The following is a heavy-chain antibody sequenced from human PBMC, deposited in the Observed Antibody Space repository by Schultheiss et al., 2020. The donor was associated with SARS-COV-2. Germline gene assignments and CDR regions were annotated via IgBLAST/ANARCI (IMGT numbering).Heavy chain of an antibody. CDR2: IIPIFGTA. CDR1: GGTFSSYV. Sequence: SVKVSCKASGGTFSSYVISWVRQAPGQGLEWMGGIIPIFGTANYAQKFLGRVRITADKSTSTAYMELSSLRSEDTAVYYCARSYDSSGPLYWYFDLWGRGTLVTVSS. CDR3: ARSYDSSGPLYWYFDL. V-gene: IGHV1-69*06. J-gene: IGHJ2*01. D-gene: IGHD3-22*01.